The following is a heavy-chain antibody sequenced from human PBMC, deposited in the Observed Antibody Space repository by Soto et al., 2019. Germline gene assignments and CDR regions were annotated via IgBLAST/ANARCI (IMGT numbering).Heavy chain of an antibody. J-gene: IGHJ6*02. Sequence: ASVKVSCKASGYTFTGYYMHWVRQAPGQGLEWMGWINPNSGGTNYAQKFQGRVTMTRDMSTSTAYMELSSLRSEDTAVYYCAAGTGGTYYDFWSGQPDYYYGMDVWGQGTTVTVSS. CDR2: INPNSGGT. D-gene: IGHD3-3*01. V-gene: IGHV1-2*02. CDR3: AAGTGGTYYDFWSGQPDYYYGMDV. CDR1: GYTFTGYY.